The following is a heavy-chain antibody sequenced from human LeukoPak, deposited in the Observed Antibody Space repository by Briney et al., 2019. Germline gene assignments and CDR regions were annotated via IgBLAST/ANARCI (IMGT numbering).Heavy chain of an antibody. CDR2: INPNSGGT. J-gene: IGHJ4*02. Sequence: ASVKVSCKASGYTFTGYYMHWVRQAPGQGLEWMGWINPNSGGTNYAQKFQGWVTMTRDTSISTAYMELSRLRSDGTAVYYCARDTGGGFLDFDYWGQGTLVTVSS. D-gene: IGHD2-8*02. V-gene: IGHV1-2*04. CDR3: ARDTGGGFLDFDY. CDR1: GYTFTGYY.